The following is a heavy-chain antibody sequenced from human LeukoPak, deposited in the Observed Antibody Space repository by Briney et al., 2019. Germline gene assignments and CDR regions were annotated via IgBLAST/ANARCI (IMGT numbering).Heavy chain of an antibody. CDR2: ISHDGGST. V-gene: IGHV3-23*01. Sequence: GGSLRLSCAASGFTFSSYAMSWVRQAPGKGLEWVSHISHDGGSTYYADSVKGRFTISRDNSKNTLYLQMSSLRDEDTAIYYCAKVKFYFDNWGQGTLVTVSS. CDR3: AKVKFYFDN. CDR1: GFTFSSYA. J-gene: IGHJ4*02.